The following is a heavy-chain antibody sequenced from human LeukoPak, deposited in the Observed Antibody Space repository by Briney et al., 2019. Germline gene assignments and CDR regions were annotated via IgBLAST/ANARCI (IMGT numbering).Heavy chain of an antibody. CDR1: GFTVSSNY. CDR3: TRAGRFEAFDI. J-gene: IGHJ3*02. V-gene: IGHV3-53*01. Sequence: PGGSLRLSCAASGFTVSSNYMSWVRQAPGKGLEWVSVIYSGGTTYYADSVKGRFTISRDNSKNTLYLQMNSLRTEDTAVYYCTRAGRFEAFDIWGQGTMVTVSS. CDR2: IYSGGTT.